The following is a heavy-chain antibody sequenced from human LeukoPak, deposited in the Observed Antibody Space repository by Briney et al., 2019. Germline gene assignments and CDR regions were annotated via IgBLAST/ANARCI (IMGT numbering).Heavy chain of an antibody. Sequence: GGSLRLSCAASGFTFSSYWVSWVRQAPGKGLEWVANIKQDGSEKYYVDSVKGRFTISRDNAKNSLYLQMNSLRAEDTAVYYCARVGGIRFLEWYYFDYWGQGTLVTVSS. D-gene: IGHD3-3*01. J-gene: IGHJ4*02. CDR3: ARVGGIRFLEWYYFDY. CDR2: IKQDGSEK. CDR1: GFTFSSYW. V-gene: IGHV3-7*01.